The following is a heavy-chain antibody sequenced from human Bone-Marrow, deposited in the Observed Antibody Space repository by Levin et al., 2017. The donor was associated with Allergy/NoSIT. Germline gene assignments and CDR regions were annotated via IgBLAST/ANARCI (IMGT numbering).Heavy chain of an antibody. CDR1: GYSFTSYW. CDR3: ARRGRVYSSGWYDDAFDI. CDR2: IYPGDSDT. D-gene: IGHD6-19*01. J-gene: IGHJ3*02. Sequence: GESLKISCKGSGYSFTSYWIGWVRQMPGKGLEWMGIIYPGDSDTRYSPSFQGQVTISADKSISTAYLQWSSLKASDTAMYYCARRGRVYSSGWYDDAFDIWGQGTMVTVSS. V-gene: IGHV5-51*01.